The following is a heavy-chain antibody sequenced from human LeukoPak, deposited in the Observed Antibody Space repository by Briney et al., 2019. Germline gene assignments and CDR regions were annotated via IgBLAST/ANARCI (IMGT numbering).Heavy chain of an antibody. CDR3: AKDHCSSTSCPLDY. CDR1: GLPFSSYA. Sequence: RPGGSLRLSCATSGLPFSSYAMGWVRQTPGRGLESVFTIGGIGGSTYYEASLTGRFTISRDNSKNTLYLQMNSLRREDTAVYYCAKDHCSSTSCPLDYWGQGTLVTVSS. V-gene: IGHV3-23*01. J-gene: IGHJ4*02. D-gene: IGHD2-2*01. CDR2: IGGIGGST.